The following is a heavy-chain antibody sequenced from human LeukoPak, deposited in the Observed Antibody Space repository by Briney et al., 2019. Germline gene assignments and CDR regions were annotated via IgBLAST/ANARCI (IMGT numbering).Heavy chain of an antibody. V-gene: IGHV1-69*05. Sequence: SVKVSCKASGGTFSSYAISWVRQAPGQGLEWMGRIIPIFGTANYAQKFQGRVTITTDESTSTAYMELSSLRSEDTAVYYCARTGSVAAAGTMTYFDYWGQGTLVTASS. D-gene: IGHD6-13*01. J-gene: IGHJ4*02. CDR1: GGTFSSYA. CDR3: ARTGSVAAAGTMTYFDY. CDR2: IIPIFGTA.